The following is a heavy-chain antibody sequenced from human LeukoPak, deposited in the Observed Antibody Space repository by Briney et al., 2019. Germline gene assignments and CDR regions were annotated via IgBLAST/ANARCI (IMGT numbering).Heavy chain of an antibody. D-gene: IGHD2-8*01. CDR1: GYTFTSYG. Sequence: ASVKVSCKASGYTFTSYGISWVRQAPGQGLEWMGWISAYNGNTNYAQKLQGRVTMTTDTSTSTVYMELSSLRSEDTAVYYCARASVLMVYEVWGKGTTVTVSS. J-gene: IGHJ6*04. CDR3: ARASVLMVYEV. V-gene: IGHV1-18*01. CDR2: ISAYNGNT.